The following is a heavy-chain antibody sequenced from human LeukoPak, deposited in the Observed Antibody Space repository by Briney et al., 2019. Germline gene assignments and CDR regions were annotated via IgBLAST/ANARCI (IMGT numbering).Heavy chain of an antibody. V-gene: IGHV4-34*01. CDR2: INHSGST. CDR1: GGSISSHY. CDR3: ARKGHCSSTSCRVGWFDP. D-gene: IGHD2-2*01. J-gene: IGHJ5*02. Sequence: SETLSLTCTVSGGSISSHYWSWIRQPPGKGLEWIGEINHSGSTNYNPSLKSRVTISVDTSKNQFSLKLSSVTAADTAVYYCARKGHCSSTSCRVGWFDPWGQGTLVTVSS.